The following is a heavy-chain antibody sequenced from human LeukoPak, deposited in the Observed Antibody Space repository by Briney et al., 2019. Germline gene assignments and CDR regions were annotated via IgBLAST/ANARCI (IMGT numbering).Heavy chain of an antibody. J-gene: IGHJ4*02. CDR1: GYSFTSQW. Sequence: GKSLKISCKASGYSFTSQWIGWVRQMPGKGLEWMGIIYPGDSETRYSPSFQGQVTISADKSISTAYLQWGSLKATDTAMYFCARKHDYGDFPFDYWGQGALVTVSS. CDR2: IYPGDSET. CDR3: ARKHDYGDFPFDY. D-gene: IGHD4-17*01. V-gene: IGHV5-51*01.